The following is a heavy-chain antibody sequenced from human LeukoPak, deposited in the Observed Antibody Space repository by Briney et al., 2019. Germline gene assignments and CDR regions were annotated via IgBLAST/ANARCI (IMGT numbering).Heavy chain of an antibody. CDR1: GGSISSYY. CDR3: ARHPNGAYCGADCYRFDY. Sequence: SETLSLTCTVSGGSISSYYWSWIRQPPGKGLEWIGYIYSGNTNYNPSLKSRVTILVDTSKNQFSLKLSSVTAADTAVYYCARHPNGAYCGADCYRFDYWGQGTLVTVSS. V-gene: IGHV4-59*08. D-gene: IGHD2-21*02. J-gene: IGHJ4*02. CDR2: IYSGNT.